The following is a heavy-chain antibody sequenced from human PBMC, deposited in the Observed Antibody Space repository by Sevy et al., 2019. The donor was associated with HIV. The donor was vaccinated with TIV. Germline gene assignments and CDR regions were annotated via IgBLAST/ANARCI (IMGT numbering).Heavy chain of an antibody. CDR1: GFTFSNAW. V-gene: IGHV3-15*01. J-gene: IGHJ4*01. CDR3: GGGTAKSDFDH. Sequence: GGSLRLSCAASGFTFSNAWMSWVRQAPGKGLEWVGRIKSKTDGGTRDFAAPVKGRFSISRDDSKNTVYLQMNSLKDEDTGVYFCGGGTAKSDFDHWGHGTLVTVSS. D-gene: IGHD1-1*01. CDR2: IKSKTDGGTR.